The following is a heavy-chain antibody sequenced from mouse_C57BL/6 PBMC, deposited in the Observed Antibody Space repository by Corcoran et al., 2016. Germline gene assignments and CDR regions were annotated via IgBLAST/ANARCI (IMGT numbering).Heavy chain of an antibody. CDR1: GYTFTTYG. V-gene: IGHV9-3*01. Sequence: QIQLVQSGPALKKPGATVTISCKASGYTFTTYGMSWVKQAPGKGLKWMGWINTYSGVPTYADDFKGRFAFSLETSASTAYLQINNLKNEDTATNFCARHYYGSSYWYVDVWGTGTTVTVSS. J-gene: IGHJ1*03. CDR3: ARHYYGSSYWYVDV. D-gene: IGHD1-1*01. CDR2: INTYSGVP.